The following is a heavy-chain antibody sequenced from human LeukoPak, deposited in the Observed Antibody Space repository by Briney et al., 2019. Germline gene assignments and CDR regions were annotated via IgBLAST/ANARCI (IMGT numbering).Heavy chain of an antibody. D-gene: IGHD6-13*01. V-gene: IGHV4-39*07. Sequence: SETLSLTCTVSGGSISSSSYYWGWIRQPPGKGLEWIGSIYYSGSTYYNPSLKSRVTISVDTSKNQFSLKLSSVTAADTAVYYCARSPFSGRWYTPRGQPNWFDPWGQGTLVTVSS. J-gene: IGHJ5*02. CDR3: ARSPFSGRWYTPRGQPNWFDP. CDR2: IYYSGST. CDR1: GGSISSSSYY.